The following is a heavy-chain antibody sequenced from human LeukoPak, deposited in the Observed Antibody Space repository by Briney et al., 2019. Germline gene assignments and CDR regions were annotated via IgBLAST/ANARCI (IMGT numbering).Heavy chain of an antibody. Sequence: ASVKVSCKASGGTFSSYAISWVRQAPGQGLEWMGGIVPIFGTANYAQKFQGRVTITTDESTSTAYMELSSLRSEDTAVYYCARVFSPPGSGFVETYYDFWSGYNWFDPWGQGTLVTVSS. J-gene: IGHJ5*02. CDR2: IVPIFGTA. D-gene: IGHD3-3*01. CDR1: GGTFSSYA. CDR3: ARVFSPPGSGFVETYYDFWSGYNWFDP. V-gene: IGHV1-69*05.